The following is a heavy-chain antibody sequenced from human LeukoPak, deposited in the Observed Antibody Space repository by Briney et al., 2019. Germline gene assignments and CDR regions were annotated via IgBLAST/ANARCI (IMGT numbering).Heavy chain of an antibody. CDR1: GGSISSYY. V-gene: IGHV4-59*01. CDR2: IYYSGSI. Sequence: SETLSLTCTVSGGSISSYYWSWIRQPPGKGLEWIGYIYYSGSINYNPSLKSRVTISVDTSKNQFSLKLSSVTAADTAVYYCARDLWFGEYYMDVWGKGTTVTVSS. CDR3: ARDLWFGEYYMDV. D-gene: IGHD3-10*01. J-gene: IGHJ6*03.